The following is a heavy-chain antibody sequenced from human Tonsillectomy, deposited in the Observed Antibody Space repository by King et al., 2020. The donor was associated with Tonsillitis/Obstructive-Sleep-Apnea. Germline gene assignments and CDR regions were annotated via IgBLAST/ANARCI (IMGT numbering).Heavy chain of an antibody. CDR1: GFTFSNAW. CDR3: TTLHSPLAGCSSTSCKYYMDV. J-gene: IGHJ6*03. D-gene: IGHD2-2*01. V-gene: IGHV3-15*01. Sequence: QLVQSGGGLVKPGGSLRLSCAASGFTFSNAWMSWVRQAPGKGLEWVGRIKSKTDGGTTDYAAPVKGRFTISRDDSKNTLYLQMNSLKTEDTAVYYCTTLHSPLAGCSSTSCKYYMDVWGKGTTVTVSS. CDR2: IKSKTDGGTT.